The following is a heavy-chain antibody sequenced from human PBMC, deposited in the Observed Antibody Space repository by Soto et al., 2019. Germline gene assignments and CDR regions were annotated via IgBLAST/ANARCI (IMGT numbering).Heavy chain of an antibody. Sequence: EVQLVESGGGLVQPGGSLRLSCAASGFTFSSYEMNWVRQAPGKGLEWVSYISSSGSTIYYADSVKGRFTISRDNAKNSLYLQMNSLRAEDTAVYYGARDNEQQLVLDYCYGMDVWGQGTTVTVSS. CDR3: ARDNEQQLVLDYCYGMDV. J-gene: IGHJ6*02. D-gene: IGHD6-13*01. CDR2: ISSSGSTI. CDR1: GFTFSSYE. V-gene: IGHV3-48*03.